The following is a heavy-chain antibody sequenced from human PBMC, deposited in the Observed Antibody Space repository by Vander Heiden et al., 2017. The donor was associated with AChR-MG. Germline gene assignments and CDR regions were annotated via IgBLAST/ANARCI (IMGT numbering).Heavy chain of an antibody. J-gene: IGHJ4*02. CDR1: GFTFTRYA. CDR3: VRQDSGYVKFRRAVATAFDY. D-gene: IGHD5-12*01. CDR2: ISGSGGSI. Sequence: EVQLLESGGNLVQPGGSLRLSCVASGFTFTRYAMSWVRQAPGKGVVWVSGISGSGGSIYYADSVQGRFTISRDNSKNTLDLQLNSLRAEDTAIYYCVRQDSGYVKFRRAVATAFDYWGQGTLVPVSS. V-gene: IGHV3-23*01.